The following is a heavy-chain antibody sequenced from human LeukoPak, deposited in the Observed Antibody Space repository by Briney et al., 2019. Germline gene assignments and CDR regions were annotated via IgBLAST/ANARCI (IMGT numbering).Heavy chain of an antibody. D-gene: IGHD5-12*01. Sequence: ASVKVSCAASGYTFTSYGISWVRQAPGQGLEWLGWISGYNGNTNYAQKLQGRVTMTTDTSTSTAYMELRSLRSDDTAVYYCAREFSGYDWGHFDYWGQGTLVTVSS. J-gene: IGHJ4*02. CDR1: GYTFTSYG. V-gene: IGHV1-18*04. CDR2: ISGYNGNT. CDR3: AREFSGYDWGHFDY.